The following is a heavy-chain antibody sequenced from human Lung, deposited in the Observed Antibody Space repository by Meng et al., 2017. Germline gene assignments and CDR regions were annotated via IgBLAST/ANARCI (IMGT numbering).Heavy chain of an antibody. D-gene: IGHD4-11*01. CDR2: INHSGST. CDR1: GGSFSDYY. J-gene: IGHJ4*02. Sequence: GRLQRCGAGMLKPSRTLSLTVVVAGGSFSDYYWSWIRQPPGKGLEWIGEINHSGSTNYNPSLESRATISVDTSQNNLSLKLSSVTAADSAVYYCARGPTTMAHDFDYWGQGTLVTVSS. V-gene: IGHV4-34*01. CDR3: ARGPTTMAHDFDY.